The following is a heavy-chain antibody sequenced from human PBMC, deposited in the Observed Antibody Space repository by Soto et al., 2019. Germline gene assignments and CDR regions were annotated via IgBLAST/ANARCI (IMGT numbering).Heavy chain of an antibody. D-gene: IGHD4-4*01. CDR1: GASISSYH. J-gene: IGHJ6*03. CDR3: VAAVPNDYIFPYYYMDV. CDR2: IYYYGSA. Sequence: QVRLQESGPGLVKPSETLSLTCTVSGASISSYHWSWIRQTPGKGLEWIGYIYYYGSANYNPSLKSRVTISVDTSKNQVSLGLTSVTAADTGVYYCVAAVPNDYIFPYYYMDVWGEGTTVTVSS. V-gene: IGHV4-59*01.